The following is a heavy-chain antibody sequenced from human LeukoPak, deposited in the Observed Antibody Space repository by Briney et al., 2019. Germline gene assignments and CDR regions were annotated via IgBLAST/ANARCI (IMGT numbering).Heavy chain of an antibody. D-gene: IGHD3-16*01. J-gene: IGHJ5*02. CDR3: ARIDGGGTGIQGFDP. Sequence: ASVKVSCKASGYTFTSYDINWVRQATGQGLEWMGWMNPNSGNTGYAQKFQGRVTITKNTSISTAYMELSSLRSEDTAVYYCARIDGGGTGIQGFDPWGQGPLVTVSS. V-gene: IGHV1-8*03. CDR1: GYTFTSYD. CDR2: MNPNSGNT.